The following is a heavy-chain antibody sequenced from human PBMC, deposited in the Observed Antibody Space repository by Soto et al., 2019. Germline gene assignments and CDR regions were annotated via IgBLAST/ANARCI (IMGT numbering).Heavy chain of an antibody. CDR3: ARDNGGMGGNGIDH. D-gene: IGHD2-15*01. J-gene: IGHJ4*01. CDR1: GASISSYY. V-gene: IGHV4-59*01. CDR2: IYYDGNT. Sequence: SETQSLTCTVSGASISSYYWSWIRQPPGKGLEWIGYIYYDGNTDYKPSLQSRVTISIEPSKSHFSLRLSSVTAADTAVYYCARDNGGMGGNGIDHWGHGTLVTVSS.